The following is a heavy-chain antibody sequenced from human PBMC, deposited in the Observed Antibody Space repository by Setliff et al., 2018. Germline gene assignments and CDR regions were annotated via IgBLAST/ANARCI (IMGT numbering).Heavy chain of an antibody. V-gene: IGHV7-4-1*02. CDR3: ARASRFGTIRYRGDYYMDV. Sequence: ASVKVSCKASGYTFTNYAMNWMRQAPGQGLEWMGWINTNTGNPSYAQGFTGRFVFSLDTSVSTAYLQISSLKSEDSAVYYCARASRFGTIRYRGDYYMDVWGKGTTVTVSS. CDR2: INTNTGNP. CDR1: GYTFTNYA. D-gene: IGHD5-12*01. J-gene: IGHJ6*03.